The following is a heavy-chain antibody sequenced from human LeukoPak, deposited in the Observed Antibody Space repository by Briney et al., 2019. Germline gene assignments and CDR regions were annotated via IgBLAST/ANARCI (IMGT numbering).Heavy chain of an antibody. Sequence: GGSLRLSCVASGFTFSSYSMHWVRQAPGKGLEWVSYISSTSNTIYYADSVKGRSTISRDNAKNSLYLQMNSLRDEGSAVYYCARGTQRAFDIWGQGTMVTVSS. D-gene: IGHD2-2*01. J-gene: IGHJ3*02. CDR1: GFTFSSYS. CDR2: ISSTSNTI. CDR3: ARGTQRAFDI. V-gene: IGHV3-48*02.